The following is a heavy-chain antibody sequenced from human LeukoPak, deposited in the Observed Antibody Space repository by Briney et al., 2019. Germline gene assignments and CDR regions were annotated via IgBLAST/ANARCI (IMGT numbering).Heavy chain of an antibody. CDR1: GGSFSGYY. CDR3: ARGSGGTMIVVATLFDY. V-gene: IGHV4-34*01. D-gene: IGHD3-22*01. Sequence: SETLSLTCAVYGGSFSGYYWSWIRQPPGKGLEWIGEINHSGSTNYNPSLKSRVTISVDTSMNQFSLKLSSVTAADTAVYYCARGSGGTMIVVATLFDYWGQGTLVTVSS. CDR2: INHSGST. J-gene: IGHJ4*02.